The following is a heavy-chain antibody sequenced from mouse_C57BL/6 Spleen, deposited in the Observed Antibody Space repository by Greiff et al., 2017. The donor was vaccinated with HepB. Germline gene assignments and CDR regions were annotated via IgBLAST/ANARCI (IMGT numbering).Heavy chain of an antibody. CDR2: IDPNSGGT. CDR1: GYTFTSYW. D-gene: IGHD2-4*01. J-gene: IGHJ1*03. Sequence: VQLKQPGAELVKPGASVKLSCKASGYTFTSYWMHWVKQRPGRGLEWIGMIDPNSGGTKYNEKFKSKATLTVDKPSSTAYMQLSSLTSEDSAVYYCARSLYYDYDGWYFDVWGTGTTVTVSS. V-gene: IGHV1-72*01. CDR3: ARSLYYDYDGWYFDV.